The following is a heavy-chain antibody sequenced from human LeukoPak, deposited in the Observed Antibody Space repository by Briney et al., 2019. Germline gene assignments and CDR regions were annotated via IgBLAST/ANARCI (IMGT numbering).Heavy chain of an antibody. CDR2: IYHSGRT. D-gene: IGHD3-22*01. J-gene: IGHJ4*02. CDR1: GGSISSYY. V-gene: IGHV4-38-2*02. CDR3: AGYDSSGYYTFDY. Sequence: SETLSLTCTVSGGSISSYYWGWIRQPPGKGLEWIGSIYHSGRTFYNPSLKSRVTISVDTSKNQFSLKLTSVTAADTAVYYCAGYDSSGYYTFDYWGQGTLVTVSS.